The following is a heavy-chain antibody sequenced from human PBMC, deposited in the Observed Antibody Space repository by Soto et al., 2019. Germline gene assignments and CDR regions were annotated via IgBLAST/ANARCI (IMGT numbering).Heavy chain of an antibody. V-gene: IGHV3-9*01. D-gene: IGHD3-22*01. J-gene: IGHJ3*02. CDR3: AKDIDISSGYLIPCAFDI. CDR2: ISWNSGSI. CDR1: GFTFDDYA. Sequence: PGGSLRLSCAASGFTFDDYAMHWVRQAPGKGLEWVSGISWNSGSIGYADSVKGRFTISRDNAKNSLYLQMNSLRAEDTALYYCAKDIDISSGYLIPCAFDIWGQGTMVTVSS.